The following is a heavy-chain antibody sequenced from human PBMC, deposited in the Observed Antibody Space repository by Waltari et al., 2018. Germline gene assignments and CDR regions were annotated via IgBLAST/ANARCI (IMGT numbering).Heavy chain of an antibody. J-gene: IGHJ6*02. CDR3: ARGIGITIFGVVSRNSYYYGMDV. CDR1: GGSFSGYY. Sequence: QVQLQQWGAGLLKHSETLSLTCAVYGGSFSGYYWSWIRQPPGKGLEWIGEINHSGSTNYNPSLKSRVTISVDTSKNQFSLKLSSVTAADTAVYYCARGIGITIFGVVSRNSYYYGMDVWGQGTTVTVSS. V-gene: IGHV4-34*01. D-gene: IGHD3-3*01. CDR2: INHSGST.